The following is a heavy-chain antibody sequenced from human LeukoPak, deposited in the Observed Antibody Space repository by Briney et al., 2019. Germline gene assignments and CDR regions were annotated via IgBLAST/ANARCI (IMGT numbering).Heavy chain of an antibody. CDR3: AKGSAAAGYSYDNGI. CDR1: GFTASISC. D-gene: IGHD5-18*01. Sequence: GRSLRHSCAESGFTASISCTHCVRQAPGKGLEWVSGISGSGGTTYYADSVKGRFTISRYNSKNTVYLQMNSLRAEDTAVYYCAKGSAAAGYSYDNGIWGPGTLVTVSS. CDR2: ISGSGGTT. J-gene: IGHJ4*01. V-gene: IGHV3-23*01.